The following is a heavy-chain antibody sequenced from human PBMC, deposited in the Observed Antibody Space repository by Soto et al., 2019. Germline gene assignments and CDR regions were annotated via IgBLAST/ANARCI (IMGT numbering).Heavy chain of an antibody. CDR1: GYTFTSYG. D-gene: IGHD2-15*01. CDR2: ISPYNGNT. J-gene: IGHJ4*02. CDR3: ARFGPVVVVAAPATGFDY. V-gene: IGHV1-18*01. Sequence: QVQLVQSGAEVKKPGASVKVSCKASGYTFTSYGISWVRQAPGQGLEWMGWISPYNGNTNYAQKLQGRVTMTTDTSTSTAYMELRSLRSDDTAVYYCARFGPVVVVAAPATGFDYWGQGTLVTVSS.